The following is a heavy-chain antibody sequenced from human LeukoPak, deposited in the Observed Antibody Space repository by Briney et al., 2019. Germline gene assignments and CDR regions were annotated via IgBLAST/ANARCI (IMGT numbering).Heavy chain of an antibody. J-gene: IGHJ4*02. V-gene: IGHV4-4*02. CDR2: IYHSGST. CDR3: ASTMVQKYYFDY. Sequence: SGTLSLTCAVSGGSISSSNWWSWVRQPPGKGLEWIGEIYHSGSTNYNPPLKSRVTISVDKSKNQFSLKLSSVTAADTAVYYCASTMVQKYYFDYWGQGTLVTVPS. CDR1: GGSISSSNW. D-gene: IGHD3-10*01.